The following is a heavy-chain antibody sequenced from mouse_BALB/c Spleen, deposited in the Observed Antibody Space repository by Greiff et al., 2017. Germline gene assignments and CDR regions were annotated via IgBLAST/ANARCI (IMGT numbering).Heavy chain of an antibody. Sequence: VQLQQSGAELVRPGTSVKVSCKASGYAFTNYLIEWVKQRPGQGLEWIGVINPGSGGTNYNEKFKGKATLTADKSSSTAYMQLSSLTSDDSAVYFCARGYYGSSPYFDYWGQGTTLTVSS. J-gene: IGHJ2*01. CDR3: ARGYYGSSPYFDY. CDR1: GYAFTNYL. CDR2: INPGSGGT. V-gene: IGHV1-54*01. D-gene: IGHD1-1*01.